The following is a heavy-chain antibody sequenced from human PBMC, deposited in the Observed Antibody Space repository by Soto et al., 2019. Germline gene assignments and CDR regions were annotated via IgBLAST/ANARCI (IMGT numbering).Heavy chain of an antibody. CDR3: ARGGSGSDGDYYGMDV. J-gene: IGHJ6*02. CDR2: IYSGGTT. Sequence: EVQLVESGGGLVQPGGSLRLSCAGSGLTASKNYMTWVRQPPGKGLEWVSVIYSGGTTYYADSVKDRFSISRDNSKSTLYLQMDNLRAGDTAVYYCARGGSGSDGDYYGMDVWGQGTTVTVSS. CDR1: GLTASKNY. V-gene: IGHV3-66*01. D-gene: IGHD3-10*01.